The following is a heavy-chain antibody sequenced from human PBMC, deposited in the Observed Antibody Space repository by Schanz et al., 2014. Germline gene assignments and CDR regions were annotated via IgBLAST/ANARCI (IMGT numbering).Heavy chain of an antibody. CDR3: ARDRRNADLDY. D-gene: IGHD1-1*01. CDR2: ISYGTSYI. V-gene: IGHV3-21*01. Sequence: EVQLLESGGGLVKPGGSLRLSCAASGFNFSSYSLNWVRQAPGKGLEWVSSISYGTSYIYYAESVKGRFTISRDNAKNSLYLEMNSLRAEDTALYYCARDRRNADLDYWGQGTLVTVSS. J-gene: IGHJ4*02. CDR1: GFNFSSYS.